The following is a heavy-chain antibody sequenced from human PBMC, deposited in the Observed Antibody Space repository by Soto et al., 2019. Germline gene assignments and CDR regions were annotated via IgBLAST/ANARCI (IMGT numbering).Heavy chain of an antibody. CDR2: INPNSGGT. CDR1: GYTFTGYY. J-gene: IGHJ3*02. D-gene: IGHD3-22*01. Sequence: QVQLVQSGAEVKKPGASVKVSCKASGYTFTGYYMHWVRQAPGQGLEWMGWINPNSGGTNYAQKFQGWVTMTRDTSISTAYMELSRLRSDATAVYYCARGYYYDSSGYPIDAFDIWGQGTMVTVSS. CDR3: ARGYYYDSSGYPIDAFDI. V-gene: IGHV1-2*04.